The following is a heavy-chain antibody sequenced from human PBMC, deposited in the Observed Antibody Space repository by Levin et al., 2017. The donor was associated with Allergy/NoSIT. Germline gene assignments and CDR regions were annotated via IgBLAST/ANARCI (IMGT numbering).Heavy chain of an antibody. J-gene: IGHJ4*02. Sequence: ASETLSLTCTVSGGSISSSRYYWGWIRQPPGKGLEWLATIHYNGNTYYNPSLKSRVTISVDPPKNQFSLNLSSVTAADTAVYYCARHTSDVLLWVGELDYWGQGTLVTVSS. V-gene: IGHV4-39*01. D-gene: IGHD3-10*01. CDR3: ARHTSDVLLWVGELDY. CDR2: IHYNGNT. CDR1: GGSISSSRYY.